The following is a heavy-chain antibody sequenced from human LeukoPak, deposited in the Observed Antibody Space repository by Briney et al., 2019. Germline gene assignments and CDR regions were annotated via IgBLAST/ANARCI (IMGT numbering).Heavy chain of an antibody. CDR2: IYTSGST. CDR3: ARASILGVNNAFDI. D-gene: IGHD3-10*01. Sequence: SETLSLTCTVSGGSISSCYWSWIRQPAGKGLEWIGRIYTSGSTNYNPSLKSRVTMSVDTSKNQFSLKLSSVTAADTAVYYCARASILGVNNAFDIWGQGTMVTVSS. CDR1: GGSISSCY. J-gene: IGHJ3*02. V-gene: IGHV4-4*07.